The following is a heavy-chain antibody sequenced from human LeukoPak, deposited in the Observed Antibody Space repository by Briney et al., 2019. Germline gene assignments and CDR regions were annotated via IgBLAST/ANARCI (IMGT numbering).Heavy chain of an antibody. CDR3: ARMYCSSVTCYTDAFDM. D-gene: IGHD2-2*02. Sequence: PGGFLRLSCAASGFTVNSYAMSWVRQGPGKGLEWVSTISGSGDNTYYADSVRDRFTISRDNAKNSLYLQMSSLRAEDTAIYYCARMYCSSVTCYTDAFDMWGQGTMVIVSS. J-gene: IGHJ3*02. V-gene: IGHV3-23*01. CDR1: GFTVNSYA. CDR2: ISGSGDNT.